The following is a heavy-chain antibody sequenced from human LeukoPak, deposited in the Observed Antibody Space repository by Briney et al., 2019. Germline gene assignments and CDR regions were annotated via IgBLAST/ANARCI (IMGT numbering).Heavy chain of an antibody. CDR3: AKDARVAWLRLRYYYYGMDV. Sequence: GGSLRLSCAASGFTFSSYAMSWVRQAPGKGLEWGSAISGSGGSTYYADSVKGRFTISRDNSKNTLYLQMNSLRAEDTAVYYCAKDARVAWLRLRYYYYGMDVWGQGTTVTVSS. D-gene: IGHD5-12*01. CDR1: GFTFSSYA. CDR2: ISGSGGST. V-gene: IGHV3-23*01. J-gene: IGHJ6*02.